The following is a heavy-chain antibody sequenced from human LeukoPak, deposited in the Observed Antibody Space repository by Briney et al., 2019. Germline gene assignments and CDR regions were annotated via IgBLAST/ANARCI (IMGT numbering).Heavy chain of an antibody. D-gene: IGHD2/OR15-2a*01. CDR3: AIGGVIWRMDV. CDR2: MNEDGSGT. Sequence: GGSLRLSCAVSGFTLSSNWMHWVRQAPGKGLEWVSRMNEDGSGTSYADSVKGRFTISRDNAKNTVYLQMNSLRAEDTAVYYCAIGGVIWRMDVWGQGTTVTVSS. V-gene: IGHV3-74*01. J-gene: IGHJ6*02. CDR1: GFTLSSNW.